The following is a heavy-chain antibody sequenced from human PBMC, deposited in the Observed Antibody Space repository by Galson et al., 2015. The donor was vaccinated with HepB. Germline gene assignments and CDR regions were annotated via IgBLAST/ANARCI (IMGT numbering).Heavy chain of an antibody. V-gene: IGHV3-23*01. CDR1: GFTFGNYA. CDR3: STLGPEYFSR. J-gene: IGHJ4*02. D-gene: IGHD2/OR15-2a*01. Sequence: PLRLSCAASGFTFGNYAMSWVRQAPGKGLEWGSSIAETSVTSYYADSVKGRISISRDNSKNTLYLQMNNLRAEDTAVYYCSTLGPEYFSRWGQGTLVTVSS. CDR2: IAETSVTS.